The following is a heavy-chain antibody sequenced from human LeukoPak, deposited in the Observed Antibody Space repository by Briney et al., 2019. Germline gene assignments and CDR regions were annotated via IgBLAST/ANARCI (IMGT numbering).Heavy chain of an antibody. CDR3: ARIAEYASVSHRLSHYFNH. J-gene: IGHJ4*02. CDR2: ITYSGTT. CDR1: GVSISSRTNC. V-gene: IGHV4-39*07. Sequence: SGTLCLSCAISGVSISSRTNCWGCIRPPPGQGLEWFMSITYSGTTYYTPSLKSRVTMSVDTSKNQFSLRLNSVTAADTAVYYCARIAEYASVSHRLSHYFNHGGQGTLATVSS. D-gene: IGHD2-2*01.